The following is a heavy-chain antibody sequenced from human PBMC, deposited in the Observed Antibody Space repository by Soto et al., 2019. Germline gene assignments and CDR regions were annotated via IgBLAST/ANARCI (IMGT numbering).Heavy chain of an antibody. J-gene: IGHJ4*02. CDR3: ARDLDGSGSYFTDY. Sequence: GASVKACSKACGDTFSCRSSSWVRQAPGQGLEWMGWISPHKGDTYYAQRLQGRVTMTTDTSTSTAYMELRSLRSDDTAVYFCARDLDGSGSYFTDYWGQGTLVTV. D-gene: IGHD3-10*01. CDR2: ISPHKGDT. CDR1: GDTFSCRS. V-gene: IGHV1-18*01.